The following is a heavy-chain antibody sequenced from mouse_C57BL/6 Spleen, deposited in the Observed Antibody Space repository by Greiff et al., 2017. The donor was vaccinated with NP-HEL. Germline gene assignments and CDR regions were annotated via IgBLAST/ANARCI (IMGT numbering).Heavy chain of an antibody. J-gene: IGHJ4*01. CDR2: ISDGGRYT. V-gene: IGHV5-4*01. D-gene: IGHD1-1*01. CDR1: GFTFSSYA. CDR3: ARGSITTVVAPHYYAMDY. Sequence: EVQRVESGGGLVKPGGSLKLSCAASGFTFSSYAMSWVRQTPEKRLEWVATISDGGRYTYYPDNVKGRFTIFRDNAKNNLYLQMRHLKSEDTAMYYCARGSITTVVAPHYYAMDYWGQGTSVTVSS.